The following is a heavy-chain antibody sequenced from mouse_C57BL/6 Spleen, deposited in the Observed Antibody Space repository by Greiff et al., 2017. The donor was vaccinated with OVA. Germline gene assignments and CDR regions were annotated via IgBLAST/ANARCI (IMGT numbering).Heavy chain of an antibody. D-gene: IGHD2-4*01. J-gene: IGHJ2*01. CDR3: ARSYDYDKAYYFDY. V-gene: IGHV1-52*01. Sequence: QVQLQQPGAELVRPGSSVKLSCTASGYTFTSYWMHWVKQRPIQGLEWIGNIDPSDSETHYNQKFKDKATLTVDKSSSTAYMQLSSLTSEDSAVYYCARSYDYDKAYYFDYWGQGTTLTVSS. CDR1: GYTFTSYW. CDR2: IDPSDSET.